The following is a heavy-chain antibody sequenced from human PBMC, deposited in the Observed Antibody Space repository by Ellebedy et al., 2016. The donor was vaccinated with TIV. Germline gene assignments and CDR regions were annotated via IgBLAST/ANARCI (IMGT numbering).Heavy chain of an antibody. J-gene: IGHJ6*02. Sequence: GESLKISCQGSGYSFTSYWIGWVRPMPGKGLEWMGIIYPGYSDTRYSPPFQGQVTISADKSISTAYLQWSSLKASDTAMYYCARHSSHDYSNYGSYYYGMDIWGQGTTVTVSS. D-gene: IGHD4-11*01. CDR1: GYSFTSYW. V-gene: IGHV5-51*01. CDR2: IYPGYSDT. CDR3: ARHSSHDYSNYGSYYYGMDI.